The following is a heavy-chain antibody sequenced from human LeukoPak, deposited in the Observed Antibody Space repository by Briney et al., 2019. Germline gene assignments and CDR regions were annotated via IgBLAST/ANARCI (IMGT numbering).Heavy chain of an antibody. V-gene: IGHV1-69*05. CDR3: ARGYCSSTSCWWFDP. D-gene: IGHD2-2*01. CDR1: GGTFSSYA. J-gene: IGHJ5*02. CDR2: IIPIFGTA. Sequence: SVKVSCKASGGTFSSYAISWVRQAPGQGLEWMGGIIPIFGTANYAQKFQGRVTITTDESTSTAYMELGSLRSEDTAVYYCARGYCSSTSCWWFDPWGQGTLVTVSS.